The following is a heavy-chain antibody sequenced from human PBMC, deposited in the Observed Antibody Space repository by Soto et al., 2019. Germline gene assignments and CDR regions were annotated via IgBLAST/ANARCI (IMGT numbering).Heavy chain of an antibody. V-gene: IGHV1-18*01. CDR2: ISAYNGNT. CDR3: ASVLRDRYDFWSGGDYYYMDV. CDR1: GSTFTSYG. Sequence: ASVKDSCKASGSTFTSYGISWVRQAPGQGLEWMGWISAYNGNTNYAQKLQGRVTMTTDTSTSTAYMELRSLRSDDTAVYYCASVLRDRYDFWSGGDYYYMDVWGKGTTVTVSS. J-gene: IGHJ6*03. D-gene: IGHD3-3*01.